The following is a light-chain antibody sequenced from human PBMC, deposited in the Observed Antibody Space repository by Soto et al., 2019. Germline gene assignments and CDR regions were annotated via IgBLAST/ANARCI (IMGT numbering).Light chain of an antibody. J-gene: IGKJ1*01. V-gene: IGKV1-16*01. CDR1: QSISNY. CDR3: QQYNSAPRT. Sequence: DIQMTQSPSSLSASVGDRVTITCRASQSISNYLNWYQQKPGKAPNLLIHAASSLQSGVPSRFSGSGSGTDFTLTISSLQPDDFATYYCQQYNSAPRTFGQGTKVDIK. CDR2: AAS.